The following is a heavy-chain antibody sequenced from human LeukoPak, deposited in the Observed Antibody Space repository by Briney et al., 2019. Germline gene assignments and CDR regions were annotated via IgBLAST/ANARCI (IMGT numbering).Heavy chain of an antibody. D-gene: IGHD4-17*01. J-gene: IGHJ5*02. CDR1: GYTFTDYY. CDR3: ARDAIWRDYGDLGSWSDP. V-gene: IGHV1-2*02. Sequence: ASVKVSCKASGYTFTDYYMHWVRQAPGQGLEWMGWINPNSGGINSAQKFQGRVTMTRDTSISTAYMELSRLTSDDTAVYYCARDAIWRDYGDLGSWSDPWGQGTLVTVSS. CDR2: INPNSGGI.